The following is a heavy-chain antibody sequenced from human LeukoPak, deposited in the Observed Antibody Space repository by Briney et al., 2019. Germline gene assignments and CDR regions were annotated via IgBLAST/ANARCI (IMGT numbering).Heavy chain of an antibody. Sequence: GASVKVSRKASGYTFTRYYIHWVRQAPGQGLEWMGIIDPSGGSRSYAQKFQGRVTITRDTSTSTVYMELSSLRSEDTAVYYCARDKSGTTQGDSDYWGQGTLVTVSS. CDR1: GYTFTRYY. V-gene: IGHV1-46*01. J-gene: IGHJ4*02. CDR2: IDPSGGSR. D-gene: IGHD1-1*01. CDR3: ARDKSGTTQGDSDY.